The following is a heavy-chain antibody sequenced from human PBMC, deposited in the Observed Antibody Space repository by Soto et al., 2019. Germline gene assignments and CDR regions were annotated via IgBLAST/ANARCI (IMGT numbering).Heavy chain of an antibody. Sequence: PSETLSLTGTVSGGSINDFYWSWIRQPPRKGLEWIGYIYYSGSTDYNPSLQGRVTISVDTSKNQFSLKLRSVTAADTAVYYCARVGGVAARTLDYWGQGTLVTVSS. V-gene: IGHV4-59*01. CDR2: IYYSGST. CDR1: GGSINDFY. D-gene: IGHD6-6*01. J-gene: IGHJ4*02. CDR3: ARVGGVAARTLDY.